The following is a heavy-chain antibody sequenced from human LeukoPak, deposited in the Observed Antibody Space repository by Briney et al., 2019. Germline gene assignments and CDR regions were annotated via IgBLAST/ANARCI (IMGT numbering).Heavy chain of an antibody. CDR3: ARVRRPIYCSGGSCYVTQARGQFYYYYYMDV. J-gene: IGHJ6*03. CDR2: IYYSGGT. CDR1: GASISSSDYY. D-gene: IGHD2-15*01. V-gene: IGHV4-39*07. Sequence: SETLSLTCAVSGASISSSDYYWGWIRQPPGKGLEWIGLIYYSGGTYYNPSLKSRVTISVDTSKNQFSLKLSSVTAADTAVYYCARVRRPIYCSGGSCYVTQARGQFYYYYYMDVWGKGTTVTVSS.